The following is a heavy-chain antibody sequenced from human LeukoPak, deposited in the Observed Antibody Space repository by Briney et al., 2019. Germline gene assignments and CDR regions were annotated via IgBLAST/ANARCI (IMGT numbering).Heavy chain of an antibody. V-gene: IGHV4-34*01. Sequence: SETLSLTCAVYGGSFSGYYWSWIRQPPGKGLEWIGEINHSGSTNYNPSLKSRVTISVDTSKNQFSLKLSSVTAADTAVYYCARDEVYYDSSGYYLPLNWFDPWGQGTLVTVSS. CDR3: ARDEVYYDSSGYYLPLNWFDP. J-gene: IGHJ5*02. D-gene: IGHD3-22*01. CDR1: GGSFSGYY. CDR2: INHSGST.